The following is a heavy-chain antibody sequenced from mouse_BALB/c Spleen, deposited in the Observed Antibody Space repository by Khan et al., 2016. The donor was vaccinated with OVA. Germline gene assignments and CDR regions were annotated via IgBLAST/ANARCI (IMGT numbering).Heavy chain of an antibody. CDR2: VSSGGSFS. CDR3: ARQGGIYDGPFDY. V-gene: IGHV5-9-3*01. D-gene: IGHD2-3*01. Sequence: EVQLQESGGGLVKPGGSLKLSCAASGFTFSNYAMSWVRQTPGKRLEWVATVSSGGSFSYSPDSVKGRFTISRDNAKNTLYLQMSSLRSEDTAMYYCARQGGIYDGPFDYWGQGTTLTVSS. CDR1: GFTFSNYA. J-gene: IGHJ2*01.